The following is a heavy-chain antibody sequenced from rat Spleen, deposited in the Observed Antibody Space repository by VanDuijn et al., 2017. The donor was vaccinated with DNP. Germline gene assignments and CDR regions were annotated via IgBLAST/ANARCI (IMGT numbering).Heavy chain of an antibody. Sequence: EVQLVESGGGLVQPGRSLTLSCAASGFSFSNYYMTWVRQAPKKGLEWVASINYEGSSTYYGDSLKGRLTISRDNAKNTLYLQMDNLRCEDTATYYCARPDCYYHLYALDFWGQGTSVTVSS. CDR1: GFSFSNYY. J-gene: IGHJ4*01. V-gene: IGHV5-22*01. D-gene: IGHD1-12*03. CDR2: INYEGSST. CDR3: ARPDCYYHLYALDF.